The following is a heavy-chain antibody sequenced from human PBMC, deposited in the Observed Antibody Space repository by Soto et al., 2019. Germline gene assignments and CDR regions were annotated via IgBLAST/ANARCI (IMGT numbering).Heavy chain of an antibody. J-gene: IGHJ4*02. CDR3: ARGPHSDWPIPGY. D-gene: IGHD6-19*01. CDR2: INHRGGT. CDR1: GGSFSGYY. V-gene: IGHV4-34*01. Sequence: QVQLQQWGAGLLKPSETLSLTCAVYGGSFSGYYWTWIRQPPGKGLEWIGEINHSGEINHRGGTNYNPSLKSRVTISVDTSKNQFSLMLTSVTAADTAVYYCARGPHSDWPIPGYWGPGTLVTVSS.